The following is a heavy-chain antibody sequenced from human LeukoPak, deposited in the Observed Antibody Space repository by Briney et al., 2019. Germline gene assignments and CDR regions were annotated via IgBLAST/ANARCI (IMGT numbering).Heavy chain of an antibody. CDR3: AKGGNYYYYYGMDV. Sequence: GGSLRLSCAASGFTFSSYGMHWVRQAPGKGLEWVAFIRYDGSNKYYADSVKGRFTISRDNSKNTLYLQVNSLRAEDTAVYYCAKGGNYYYYYGMDVWGRGTTVTVSS. D-gene: IGHD1-26*01. V-gene: IGHV3-30*02. J-gene: IGHJ6*02. CDR2: IRYDGSNK. CDR1: GFTFSSYG.